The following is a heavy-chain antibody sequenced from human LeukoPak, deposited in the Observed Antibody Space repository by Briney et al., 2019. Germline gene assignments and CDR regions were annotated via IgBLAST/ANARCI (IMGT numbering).Heavy chain of an antibody. V-gene: IGHV3-30*04. D-gene: IGHD6-19*01. CDR1: GLTFSGYA. CDR3: AVGYSSGWYSPFDY. J-gene: IGHJ4*02. CDR2: ISYNGINK. Sequence: PGRSLRLSGAASGLTFSGYAVHWVRQAPGKGLDWVAVISYNGINKYYADSVKGRFTISRDNSKNTLHLQMNSLRAQDTAVYYCAVGYSSGWYSPFDYWGQGTLVTVSS.